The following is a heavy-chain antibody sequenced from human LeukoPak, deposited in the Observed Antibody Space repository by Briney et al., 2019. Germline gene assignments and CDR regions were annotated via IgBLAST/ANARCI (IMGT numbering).Heavy chain of an antibody. D-gene: IGHD6-13*01. Sequence: PGGSLRLSRAASGFTFDDYAMHWVRQAPGKGLEWVSGISWNSGSIGYADSVKGRFTISRDNAKNSLYLQMNSLRAEDTALYYCAKDFGSWYYFDYWGQGTLVTVSS. CDR2: ISWNSGSI. CDR3: AKDFGSWYYFDY. CDR1: GFTFDDYA. J-gene: IGHJ4*02. V-gene: IGHV3-9*01.